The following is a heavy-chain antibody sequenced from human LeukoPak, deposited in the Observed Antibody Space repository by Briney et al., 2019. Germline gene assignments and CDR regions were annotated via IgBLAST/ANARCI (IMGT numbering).Heavy chain of an antibody. CDR1: GFTFSSYS. CDR2: ISSSSSTI. Sequence: TGGSLRLSCAASGFTFSSYSMNWVRQAPGKGRGWVSYISSSSSTIYYADSVKGRFTISGDNAKNSLYLQMNSLRAEDTAVYYCARGRLGSPRRFDYWGQGTLVTVSS. V-gene: IGHV3-48*01. J-gene: IGHJ4*02. CDR3: ARGRLGSPRRFDY. D-gene: IGHD3-9*01.